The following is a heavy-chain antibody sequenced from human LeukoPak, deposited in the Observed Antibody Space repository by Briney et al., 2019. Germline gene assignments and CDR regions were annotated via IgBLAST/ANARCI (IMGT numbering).Heavy chain of an antibody. CDR2: IYYSGST. V-gene: IGHV4-59*01. Sequence: PSETLSLTCTVSGGSISSYYWSWIRQPPGKGLEWIGFIYYSGSTNYNPSLKSRVTISVDTSKNQFSLKLSSVTAADTAVYYCARVPEMSTDLFFDYWGQGTLVTVSS. CDR3: ARVPEMSTDLFFDY. D-gene: IGHD1-14*01. CDR1: GGSISSYY. J-gene: IGHJ4*02.